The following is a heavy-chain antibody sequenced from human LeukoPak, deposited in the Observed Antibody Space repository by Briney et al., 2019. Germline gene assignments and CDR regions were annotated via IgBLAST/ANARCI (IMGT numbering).Heavy chain of an antibody. D-gene: IGHD3-16*02. CDR1: GGSISSYY. J-gene: IGHJ4*02. Sequence: SETLSLTCTVSGGSISSYYWSWIRQPPGKGLEWIGYIYYSGSTNYNPSIKSRVTMSVDTSKNQFSLKLSSVTPADTAVYYCAGKKGTIVFFDYWGQGALVTVSS. V-gene: IGHV4-59*01. CDR2: IYYSGST. CDR3: AGKKGTIVFFDY.